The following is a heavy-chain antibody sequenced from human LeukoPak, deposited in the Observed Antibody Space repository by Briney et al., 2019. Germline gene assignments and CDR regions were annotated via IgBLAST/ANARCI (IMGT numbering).Heavy chain of an antibody. Sequence: ASVKVSCKASGYTFTGYYMHWVRQAPGQGLEWMGWINPDSGGTNYAQKFQGRVTMTRDTSINTAFMELSRLRFDDTAVYYCARDRHWNQGNFDYWGQGTLVTVSS. CDR2: INPDSGGT. J-gene: IGHJ4*02. D-gene: IGHD1-1*01. V-gene: IGHV1-2*02. CDR1: GYTFTGYY. CDR3: ARDRHWNQGNFDY.